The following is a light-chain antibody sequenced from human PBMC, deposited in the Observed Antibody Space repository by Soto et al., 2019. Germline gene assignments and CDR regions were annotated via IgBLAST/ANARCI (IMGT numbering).Light chain of an antibody. J-gene: IGLJ3*02. CDR2: MVS. CDR3: TSPTPGTTTHWV. V-gene: IGLV2-14*01. CDR1: SSDVGNYNY. Sequence: SALTQPASVSGSPGQSITISCTGTSSDVGNYNYVSWYQQYPGRVPKLLIYMVSNRPSGVSNRFSGFKSGNTASLTISGLQAEDEADYFCTSPTPGTTTHWVFGGGTKVTVL.